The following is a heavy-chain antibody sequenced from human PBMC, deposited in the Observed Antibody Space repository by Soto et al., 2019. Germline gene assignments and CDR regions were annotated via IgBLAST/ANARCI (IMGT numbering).Heavy chain of an antibody. Sequence: ASVKVSCKGFGYSFMKYGINWVRQAPGQGLEWVGWISPYSGYTHSAQKFHGRLTLTTDTAASTAYMELRTLRSADTALYYCAREASVLIPAAQPSRFDSWGQGTLVTVSS. CDR3: AREASVLIPAAQPSRFDS. CDR2: ISPYSGYT. D-gene: IGHD2-2*01. V-gene: IGHV1-18*01. J-gene: IGHJ4*02. CDR1: GYSFMKYG.